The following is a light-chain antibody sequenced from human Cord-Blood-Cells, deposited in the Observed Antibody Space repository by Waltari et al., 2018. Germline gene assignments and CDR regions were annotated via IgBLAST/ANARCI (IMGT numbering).Light chain of an antibody. CDR1: SGSLASNY. CDR2: EDN. Sequence: NFMLTQPHSVSESPGKTVTISCTPSSGSLASNYVQWYQQRPGSSPTPVIYEDNQRPSGVPDRFSGSIDSSSNSASLTISGLKTEDEADYYCQSYDSSNHWVFGGGTKLTVL. CDR3: QSYDSSNHWV. J-gene: IGLJ3*02. V-gene: IGLV6-57*01.